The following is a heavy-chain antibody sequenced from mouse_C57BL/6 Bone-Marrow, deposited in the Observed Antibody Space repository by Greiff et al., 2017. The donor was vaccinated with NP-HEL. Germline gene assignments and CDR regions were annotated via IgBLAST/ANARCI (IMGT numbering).Heavy chain of an antibody. D-gene: IGHD1-1*01. J-gene: IGHJ1*03. CDR1: GFSLTSYG. CDR2: IWSGGST. V-gene: IGHV2-2*01. Sequence: VKLMESGPGLVQPSQSLSITCTVSGFSLTSYGVHWVRQSPGKGLEWLGVIWSGGSTDYNAAFIPRLSISKDNSKSQVFFKMNSLQADDTAIYYCASYYGSRPWYFDVWGTGTTVTVSS. CDR3: ASYYGSRPWYFDV.